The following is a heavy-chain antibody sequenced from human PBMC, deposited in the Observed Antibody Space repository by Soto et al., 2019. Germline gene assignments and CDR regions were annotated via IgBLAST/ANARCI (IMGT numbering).Heavy chain of an antibody. CDR2: ISSSSSTI. CDR3: ARDPISNTEYSSLLMYGMDV. J-gene: IGHJ6*02. V-gene: IGHV3-48*02. Sequence: GGSLRLSCAASGFTFSSYSMNWVRHAPGKGLEWVSYISSSSSTIYYADPVKGRFTISRDNAKNSLYLQMNSLRDEDTAVYYCARDPISNTEYSSLLMYGMDVWGQGTTVTVSS. CDR1: GFTFSSYS. D-gene: IGHD6-6*01.